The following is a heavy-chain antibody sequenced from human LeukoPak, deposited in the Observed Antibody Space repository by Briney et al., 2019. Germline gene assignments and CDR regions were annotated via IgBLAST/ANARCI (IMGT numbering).Heavy chain of an antibody. CDR2: MNPNSGNT. CDR3: ARGLERWLQFGY. D-gene: IGHD5-24*01. V-gene: IGHV1-8*01. CDR1: GYTFTSYD. Sequence: GASVKVSCKASGYTFTSYDINWVRQATGQGLEWMGWMNPNSGNTGYAQKFQGRVTMTRNASISTAYMELSSLRSEDTAVYYCARGLERWLQFGYWGQGTLVTVSS. J-gene: IGHJ4*02.